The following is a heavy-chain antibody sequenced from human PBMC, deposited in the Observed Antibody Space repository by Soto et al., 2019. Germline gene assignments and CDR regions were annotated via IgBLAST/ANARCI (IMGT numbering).Heavy chain of an antibody. J-gene: IGHJ5*02. CDR2: IIPIFGTA. Sequence: QVQLVQSGAEVKKPGSSVKVSCKASGGTFSSYAISWVRQAPGQGLEWMGGIIPIFGTANYAQKFQGRVTITADESTSTAYMELSSLRSEDTAVYYCAQSLGYYSGSGSPQDNWFDPWGQGTLVTVSS. D-gene: IGHD3-10*01. CDR3: AQSLGYYSGSGSPQDNWFDP. CDR1: GGTFSSYA. V-gene: IGHV1-69*01.